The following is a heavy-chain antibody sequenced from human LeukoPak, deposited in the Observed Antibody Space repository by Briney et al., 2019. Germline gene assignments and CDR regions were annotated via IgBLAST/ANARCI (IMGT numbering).Heavy chain of an antibody. CDR2: IYYSGST. J-gene: IGHJ4*02. V-gene: IGHV4-39*01. CDR1: GVSVSSSSYY. Sequence: ASETLSLTCTVSGVSVSSSSYYWDWIRQPPGKGLEWIGTIYYSGSTYYNPSLKSRVTISVDTSKNHFSLKMSSVTAADTAVYYCARQNAAGDLDYWGQGTLVTVSS. D-gene: IGHD6-13*01. CDR3: ARQNAAGDLDY.